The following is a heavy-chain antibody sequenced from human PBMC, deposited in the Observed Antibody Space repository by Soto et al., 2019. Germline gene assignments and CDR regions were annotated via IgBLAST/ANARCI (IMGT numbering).Heavy chain of an antibody. CDR3: ARLSGSLDY. J-gene: IGHJ4*02. CDR2: ISSSSSYT. CDR1: GFTFSDYY. D-gene: IGHD1-26*01. V-gene: IGHV3-11*06. Sequence: LRLSCAASGFTFSDYYMSWIRQAPGKGLEWVSYISSSSSYTNYADSVKGRFTISRDNAKNSLYLQMNSLRAEDTAVYYCARLSGSLDYWGQGTLVTVSS.